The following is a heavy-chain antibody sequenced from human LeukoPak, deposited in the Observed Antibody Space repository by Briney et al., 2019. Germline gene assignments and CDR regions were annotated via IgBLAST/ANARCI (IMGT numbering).Heavy chain of an antibody. CDR2: IYSGGST. CDR3: ASSYDSSGYYRTRFDY. Sequence: GGSLRLSCAASGFTFSSDYMSWVHQAPGKGLEWVSVIYSGGSTYYADSVKGRFTISRDNSKNPLYLQMNSLRAEDTAVYYCASSYDSSGYYRTRFDYWGQGTLVTVSS. V-gene: IGHV3-53*01. CDR1: GFTFSSDY. D-gene: IGHD3-22*01. J-gene: IGHJ4*02.